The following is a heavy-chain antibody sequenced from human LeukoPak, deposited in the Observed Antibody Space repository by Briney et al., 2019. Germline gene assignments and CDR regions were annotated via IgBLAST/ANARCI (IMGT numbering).Heavy chain of an antibody. CDR1: GFTFRSYG. CDR3: ANTRADGYKIQILPDY. J-gene: IGHJ4*02. V-gene: IGHV3-30*02. Sequence: GGSLRLSCVASGFTFRSYGMHWVRQVPGKGLEWVTLIRHDGSNPYYADSVKGRFTISRDNSKSTLYLEMNSLRAEDTAVYYCANTRADGYKIQILPDYWGQGTLVTVSS. CDR2: IRHDGSNP. D-gene: IGHD5-24*01.